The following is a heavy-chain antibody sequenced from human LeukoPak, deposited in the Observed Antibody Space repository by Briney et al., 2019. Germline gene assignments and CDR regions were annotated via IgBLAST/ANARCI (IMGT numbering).Heavy chain of an antibody. D-gene: IGHD6-13*01. CDR1: GFTFSSYG. V-gene: IGHV3-33*08. J-gene: IGHJ4*02. CDR2: IWYDGSNK. Sequence: GGSLRLSCAASGFTFSSYGMHWVRQAPGKGLEWVAVIWYDGSNKYYADSVKGRFTVSRDNSKNTLYLQMNSLRAEDTAVYYCARDPGYSSSWLFDYWGQGTLVTVSS. CDR3: ARDPGYSSSWLFDY.